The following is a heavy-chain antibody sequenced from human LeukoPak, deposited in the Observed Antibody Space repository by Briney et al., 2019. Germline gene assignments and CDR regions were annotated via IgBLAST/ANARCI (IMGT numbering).Heavy chain of an antibody. CDR2: INHSGST. J-gene: IGHJ6*03. V-gene: IGHV4-34*01. Sequence: SETLSLTCAVFGGSFSGYYWSWIRQPPGKGLEWIGEINHSGSTSYNPSLKSRVSISVDTSKNQFSLKLSPVTAADTAVYYCAMVEPKSGSSYYYYMDVWGKGTTVTVSS. CDR3: AMVEPKSGSSYYYYMDV. CDR1: GGSFSGYY. D-gene: IGHD3-22*01.